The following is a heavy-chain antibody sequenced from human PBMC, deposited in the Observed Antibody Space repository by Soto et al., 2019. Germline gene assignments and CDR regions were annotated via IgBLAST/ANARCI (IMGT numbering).Heavy chain of an antibody. Sequence: SETLSLTCTVSVGSISSYYWSWIRQPPGKGLEWIGYIYYSGSTNYNPSLKSRVTISVDTSKNQFSLKLSSVTAADTAVYYCARCLVAGFCMDVWGQGTTVTVSS. CDR2: IYYSGST. CDR1: VGSISSYY. J-gene: IGHJ6*02. V-gene: IGHV4-59*01. CDR3: ARCLVAGFCMDV. D-gene: IGHD2-15*01.